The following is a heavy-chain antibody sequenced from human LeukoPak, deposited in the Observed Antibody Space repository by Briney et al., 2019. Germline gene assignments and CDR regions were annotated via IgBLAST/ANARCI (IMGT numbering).Heavy chain of an antibody. J-gene: IGHJ4*02. CDR2: ISSSSSYI. CDR3: ASDTGIAAAGPSDDY. CDR1: GFTFSSYG. Sequence: GGSLRLSCAASGFTFSSYGMNWVRQAPGKGLEWVSSISSSSSYIYYADSVKGRFTISRDNAKNSLYLQMNSLRAEDTAVYYCASDTGIAAAGPSDDYWGQGTLVTVSS. D-gene: IGHD6-13*01. V-gene: IGHV3-21*01.